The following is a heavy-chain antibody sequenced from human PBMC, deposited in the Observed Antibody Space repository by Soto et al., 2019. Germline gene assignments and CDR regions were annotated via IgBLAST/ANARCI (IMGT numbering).Heavy chain of an antibody. CDR2: ISGSGGST. CDR1: GFTFSSYA. Sequence: EVQLLESGGGLVQPGGSLRLSCAASGFTFSSYAMSWVRQAPGKGLEWVSAISGSGGSTYYADSVKGRFTISRDNSKNTLYLQMNSLRAEDTAVYYCAKAVPGGWGVLFGHYFDYWGQGTLVTVSS. D-gene: IGHD6-19*01. CDR3: AKAVPGGWGVLFGHYFDY. J-gene: IGHJ4*02. V-gene: IGHV3-23*01.